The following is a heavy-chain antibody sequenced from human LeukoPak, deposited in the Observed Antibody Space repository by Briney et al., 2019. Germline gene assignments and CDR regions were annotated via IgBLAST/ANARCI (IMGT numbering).Heavy chain of an antibody. D-gene: IGHD5-12*01. CDR3: ARLRGYDSGYYYYYYYMDV. V-gene: IGHV4-61*02. CDR2: MYTSGST. CDR1: GGSISSGSYY. Sequence: PSQTLSLTCTVSGGSISSGSYYWSWIRQPAGKGLEWIGRMYTSGSTNYNPSLNSRVTISLDTSKNQFSLKLSSVTAADTAVYYCARLRGYDSGYYYYYYYMDVWGKGTTVTISS. J-gene: IGHJ6*03.